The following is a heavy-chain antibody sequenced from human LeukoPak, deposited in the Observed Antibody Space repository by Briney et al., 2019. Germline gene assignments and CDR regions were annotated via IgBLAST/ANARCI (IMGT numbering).Heavy chain of an antibody. Sequence: SETLSLTCTVSGGSISSGGYYWSWSRQHPGQGLEWIGYIYYSGSTYYNPALKGRCTISVDTSKNQFYLKLSSVTAADTAVYYCARDRYYGSGSYDYWGQGTLVTVSS. CDR3: ARDRYYGSGSYDY. J-gene: IGHJ4*02. V-gene: IGHV4-31*03. CDR2: IYYSGST. CDR1: GGSISSGGYY. D-gene: IGHD3-10*01.